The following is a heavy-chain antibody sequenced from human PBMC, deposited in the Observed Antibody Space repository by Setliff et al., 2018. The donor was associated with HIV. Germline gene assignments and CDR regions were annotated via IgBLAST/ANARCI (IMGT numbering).Heavy chain of an antibody. V-gene: IGHV1-3*01. Sequence: ASVKVSCKASGYTFTSYAMHWVRQAPGQRLEWMGWINAGNGNTNYAQKFQGRVTITTDESTSTAYMELSSLRSEDTAVYYCARADSSNWYHIDYWGQGTLVTVSS. CDR1: GYTFTSYA. CDR2: INAGNGNT. CDR3: ARADSSNWYHIDY. J-gene: IGHJ4*02. D-gene: IGHD6-13*01.